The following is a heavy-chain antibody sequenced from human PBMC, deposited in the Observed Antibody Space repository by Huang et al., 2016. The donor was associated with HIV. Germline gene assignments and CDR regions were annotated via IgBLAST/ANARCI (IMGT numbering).Heavy chain of an antibody. D-gene: IGHD6-19*01. V-gene: IGHV4-59*11. J-gene: IGHJ4*02. CDR2: IYYSVST. CDR1: GGSISSHY. Sequence: QVQLQESGPGLVKPSETLSLTCTVSGGSISSHYWSWIRQPPGKGLEWSGNIYYSVSTNYNPALKSRVTISLDTSKNQFSLKLTSVTAADTAVYYCARVGIAVAYFDYWGQGTLVTVSS. CDR3: ARVGIAVAYFDY.